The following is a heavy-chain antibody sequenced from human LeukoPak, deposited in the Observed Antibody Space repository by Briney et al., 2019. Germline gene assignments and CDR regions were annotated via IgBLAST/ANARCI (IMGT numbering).Heavy chain of an antibody. Sequence: PSVTLSLTCAVFGGSISSSNLWSWVRQPPGKGLEWIGEVSHRGDTNYNPSLKSRVTISIDKSKNQFSLRLTSVTAADTAVYYCARHFGTWGQGTLVTVSS. CDR3: ARHFGT. CDR1: GGSISSSNL. CDR2: VSHRGDT. D-gene: IGHD3/OR15-3a*01. J-gene: IGHJ4*02. V-gene: IGHV4-4*02.